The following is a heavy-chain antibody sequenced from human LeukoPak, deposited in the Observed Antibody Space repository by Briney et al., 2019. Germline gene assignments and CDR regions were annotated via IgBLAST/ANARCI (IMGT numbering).Heavy chain of an antibody. Sequence: GASVRVSCKASGYTFTGYYMHWVRQAPGQGLEWMGWINPNSGGTNYAQKFQGRVTMTRDTSISTAYMELSRLRSDDTAVYYGARSYCSSTSCYEGAFDYWGQGTLVTVSS. CDR3: ARSYCSSTSCYEGAFDY. V-gene: IGHV1-2*02. J-gene: IGHJ4*02. CDR2: INPNSGGT. CDR1: GYTFTGYY. D-gene: IGHD2-2*01.